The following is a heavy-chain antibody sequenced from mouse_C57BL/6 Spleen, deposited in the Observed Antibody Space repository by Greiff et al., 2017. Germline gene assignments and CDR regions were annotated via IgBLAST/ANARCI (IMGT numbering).Heavy chain of an antibody. V-gene: IGHV1-9*01. Sequence: ESGAELMKPGASVKLSCKATGYTFTGYWIEWVKQRPGHGLEWIGEILPGSGSTNSNAKFKGKATFTADTSSNTAYMQLSSLTTEDSAIYYCAREVYYGNYRYFDYWGQGTTLTVSS. CDR2: ILPGSGST. D-gene: IGHD2-1*01. J-gene: IGHJ2*01. CDR1: GYTFTGYW. CDR3: AREVYYGNYRYFDY.